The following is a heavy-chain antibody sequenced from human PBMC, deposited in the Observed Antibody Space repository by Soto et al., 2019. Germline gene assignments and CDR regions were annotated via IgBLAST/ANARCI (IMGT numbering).Heavy chain of an antibody. CDR2: ISGSGDST. D-gene: IGHD3-3*01. CDR1: GFSFSNEA. Sequence: GGCLRLSCADAGFSFSNEAVSWVRQAPGKGLEWVSAISGSGDSTYYADSVKGRFTISRDNSKNTLYLQMNSLRAEDTAVYYCAKGLTIFGVVHDSWGQGTPVTVSS. J-gene: IGHJ4*02. V-gene: IGHV3-23*01. CDR3: AKGLTIFGVVHDS.